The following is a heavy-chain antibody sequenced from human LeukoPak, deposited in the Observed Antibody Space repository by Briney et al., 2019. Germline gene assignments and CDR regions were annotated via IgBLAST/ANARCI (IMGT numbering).Heavy chain of an antibody. V-gene: IGHV3-74*01. CDR2: TNSDGSSR. Sequence: PGGSLRLSCAASGFTFSSHWMHWVRQAPGKGLEWVSRTNSDGSSRSFADSVRGRVTISRDNARNTLYLQMNSLRAEDTAVYYCARDPTTYYYMDVWGKGTTVTVSS. D-gene: IGHD4-11*01. CDR1: GFTFSSHW. J-gene: IGHJ6*03. CDR3: ARDPTTYYYMDV.